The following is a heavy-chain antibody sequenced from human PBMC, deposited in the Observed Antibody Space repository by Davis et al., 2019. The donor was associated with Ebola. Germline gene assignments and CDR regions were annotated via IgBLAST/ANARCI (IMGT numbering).Heavy chain of an antibody. D-gene: IGHD2-21*01. CDR3: AREAGSRELLFQLMDV. Sequence: AASVKVSCKASGGTFSSYAISWVRQAPGQGLEWMGRIIPILGIANYAQKFQGRVTITADKSTSTAYMELSNLRSEDTAVYYCAREAGSRELLFQLMDVWGQGTTVTVSS. CDR2: IIPILGIA. V-gene: IGHV1-69*04. CDR1: GGTFSSYA. J-gene: IGHJ6*02.